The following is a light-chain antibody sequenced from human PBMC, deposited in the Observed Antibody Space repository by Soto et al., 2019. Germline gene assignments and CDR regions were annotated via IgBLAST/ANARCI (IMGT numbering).Light chain of an antibody. J-gene: IGKJ1*01. CDR2: DAS. V-gene: IGKV1-5*01. CDR1: QSISSW. CDR3: QQYSSYPWT. Sequence: EIQMTQSPSTLSASVGDRVTITCRASQSISSWLAWYQQKQGRAPKLLISDASSLESGVPSRFSGSGSGTEFTLTISSLQPDDLAIYYCQQYSSYPWTFGQGTKVEVK.